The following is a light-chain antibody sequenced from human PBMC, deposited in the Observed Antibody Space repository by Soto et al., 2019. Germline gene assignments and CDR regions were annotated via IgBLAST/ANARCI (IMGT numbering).Light chain of an antibody. CDR2: EVR. CDR3: SAYTDRSNLV. V-gene: IGLV2-14*01. CDR1: MRDVGAYNL. J-gene: IGLJ3*02. Sequence: QSVLTQPASVSGSAGQSITISCSGTMRDVGAYNLVSWYQQHPGTAPKLIIYEVRNRPSGISSRFSGSRSGNTASLTISGLQPEDEGDYYCSAYTDRSNLVLGGGTKVTV.